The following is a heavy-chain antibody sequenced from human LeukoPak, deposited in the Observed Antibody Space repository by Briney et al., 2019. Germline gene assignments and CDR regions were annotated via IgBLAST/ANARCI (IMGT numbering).Heavy chain of an antibody. CDR2: INSDGSST. CDR1: GFTFSSYW. J-gene: IGHJ6*02. CDR3: ARDLTGTTYYYGMDV. D-gene: IGHD1-20*01. Sequence: GGSLRLSCAGSGFTFSSYWMHWVRQAPGMGRVWVLRINSDGSSTTYADSVKGRFTISRDNSKTTLYLQMNSLRAEDTAVYYCARDLTGTTYYYGMDVWGQGTTVTVSS. V-gene: IGHV3-74*01.